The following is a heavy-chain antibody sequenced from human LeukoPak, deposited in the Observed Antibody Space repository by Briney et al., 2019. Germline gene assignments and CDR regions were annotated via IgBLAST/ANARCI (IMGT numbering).Heavy chain of an antibody. D-gene: IGHD6-6*01. CDR2: LSGSGEST. CDR3: VKATESAARFLIDY. V-gene: IGHV3-23*01. Sequence: GGSLRLSCAASGFTFSSYAMIWVRQAPGKGLECVSGLSGSGESTYYVDSVKGRFTISRDNSRSTLYMEMNSLRAGDTAIYYCVKATESAARFLIDYWGQGTLVTVSS. J-gene: IGHJ4*02. CDR1: GFTFSSYA.